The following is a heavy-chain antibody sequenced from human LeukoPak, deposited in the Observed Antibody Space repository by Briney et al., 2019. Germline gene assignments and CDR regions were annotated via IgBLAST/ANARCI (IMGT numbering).Heavy chain of an antibody. CDR3: ARDPRPRGGAFDI. CDR1: GGSISSSTYY. V-gene: IGHV4-39*07. CDR2: ISYSGST. D-gene: IGHD3-10*01. Sequence: PSETLSLTCTVSGGSISSSTYYWGWIRQPPGKGLDWIGSISYSGSTYYNPSLKSRVTISVDTSKNQFSLKLSSVTAADTAVYYCARDPRPRGGAFDIWGQGTMVTVSS. J-gene: IGHJ3*02.